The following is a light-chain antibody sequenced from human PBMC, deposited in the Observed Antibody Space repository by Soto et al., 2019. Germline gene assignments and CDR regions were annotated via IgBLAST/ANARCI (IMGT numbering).Light chain of an antibody. Sequence: QSVLTQPASVSGSPGQSITISCTGTSSDVGGYKYVSWYQQHPGKAPKLMIYEVSNRPSGVSNRFSGSKSGNTASLTISGIQGEDEADYYCSSYTSSTTWVFGGGTKLTVL. CDR1: SSDVGGYKY. V-gene: IGLV2-14*01. CDR2: EVS. J-gene: IGLJ3*02. CDR3: SSYTSSTTWV.